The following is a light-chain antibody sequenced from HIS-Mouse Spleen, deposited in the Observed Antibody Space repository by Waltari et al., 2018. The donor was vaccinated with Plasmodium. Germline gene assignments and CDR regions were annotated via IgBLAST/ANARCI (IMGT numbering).Light chain of an antibody. CDR3: QQRSNWPRVLT. Sequence: ELVLTPSPPTLSLSPGERATLSCRASQSVSSYLAWYQQKPGQAPRLLIYDASNRATGIPARFSGSGSGTDFTLTISSLEPEDFAVYYCQQRSNWPRVLTFGGGTKVEIK. V-gene: IGKV3-11*01. J-gene: IGKJ4*01. CDR2: DAS. CDR1: QSVSSY.